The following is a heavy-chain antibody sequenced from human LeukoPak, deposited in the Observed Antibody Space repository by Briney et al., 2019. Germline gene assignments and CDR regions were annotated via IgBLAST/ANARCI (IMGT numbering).Heavy chain of an antibody. Sequence: PGGSLRLSCAASGFTFSSYWMHWVRQAPGKGLVWVANISTDGSTTSYADSVKGRCTISRDNAKNTLYLQMNSLRAEDTAMYYCARDLSSCSGGSCYPSWFDPWGQGTLVTVSS. CDR2: ISTDGSTT. CDR1: GFTFSSYW. V-gene: IGHV3-74*03. D-gene: IGHD2-15*01. CDR3: ARDLSSCSGGSCYPSWFDP. J-gene: IGHJ5*02.